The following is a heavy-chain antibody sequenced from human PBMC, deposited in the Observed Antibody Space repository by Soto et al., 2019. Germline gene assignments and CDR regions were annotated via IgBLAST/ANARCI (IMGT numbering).Heavy chain of an antibody. CDR1: GYSFTSYW. Sequence: GESLKISCKASGYSFTSYWIAWVRQMPGKGLDFMGIIYPGDSDTRYSPSFQGQVTMSVDKSISTAYLRWTSLKASDTAVYYCAKVSGDRASPQSWYGSCDQGTQITVSS. CDR2: IYPGDSDT. CDR3: AKVSGDRASPQSWYGS. V-gene: IGHV5-51*01. J-gene: IGHJ5*01. D-gene: IGHD2-21*01.